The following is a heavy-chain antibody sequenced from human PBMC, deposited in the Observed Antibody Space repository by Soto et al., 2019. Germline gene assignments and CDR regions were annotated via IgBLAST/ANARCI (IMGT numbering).Heavy chain of an antibody. CDR2: IMPMFGTS. D-gene: IGHD2-2*02. Sequence: QVQLVQSGAEVKKPGSSVKVSCKASGGTFSGYAISWVRQAPGQGLEWMGEIMPMFGTSNYAQKFQGRVTITADESTSTAYMALSSLRSEDRAVYYCARGSCSSTSCYKEYYFDLWGQGTLVTVSS. J-gene: IGHJ4*02. CDR3: ARGSCSSTSCYKEYYFDL. CDR1: GGTFSGYA. V-gene: IGHV1-69*01.